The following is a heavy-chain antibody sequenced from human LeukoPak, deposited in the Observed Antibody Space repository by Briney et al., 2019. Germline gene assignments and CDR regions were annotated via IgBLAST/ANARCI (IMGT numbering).Heavy chain of an antibody. Sequence: PGGSLRLSCAASGFTFSSYEMNWVRQAPGKGLEWVSYISSSGSTIYYADSVKGRFTISRDNAKNSLYLQMNSLRAEDTALYYCARGYGSGEDGDYWGQGTLVTVSS. CDR3: ARGYGSGEDGDY. CDR1: GFTFSSYE. V-gene: IGHV3-48*03. CDR2: ISSSGSTI. D-gene: IGHD3-10*01. J-gene: IGHJ4*02.